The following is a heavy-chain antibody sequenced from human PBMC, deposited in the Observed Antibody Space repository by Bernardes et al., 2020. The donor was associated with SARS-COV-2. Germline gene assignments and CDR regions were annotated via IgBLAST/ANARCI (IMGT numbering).Heavy chain of an antibody. Sequence: SETLSLTCTVSGGSISSYYWSWIRQPPGKGLEWIGYIYYSGSTNYNPSLKSRVTISVDTSKNQFSLKLSSVTAADTAVYYCARAPRGYSYGYHDYWGQGTLVTVSS. CDR1: GGSISSYY. CDR2: IYYSGST. V-gene: IGHV4-59*01. CDR3: ARAPRGYSYGYHDY. J-gene: IGHJ4*02. D-gene: IGHD5-18*01.